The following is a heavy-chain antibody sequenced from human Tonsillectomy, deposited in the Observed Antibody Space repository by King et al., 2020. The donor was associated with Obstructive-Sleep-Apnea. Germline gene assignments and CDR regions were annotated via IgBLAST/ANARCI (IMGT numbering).Heavy chain of an antibody. J-gene: IGHJ4*02. Sequence: VQLVESGAEVKKPGASVKVSCKASGYTFTSYDINWVRLATGQGLEWMGWMNPNSANTGYAQKFQGRLTMTRDTSISTAYMELSSLRSEDTAFYYFARGPTIDYWGQGTLVTVSS. CDR1: GYTFTSYD. CDR3: ARGPTIDY. D-gene: IGHD1/OR15-1a*01. CDR2: MNPNSANT. V-gene: IGHV1-8*01.